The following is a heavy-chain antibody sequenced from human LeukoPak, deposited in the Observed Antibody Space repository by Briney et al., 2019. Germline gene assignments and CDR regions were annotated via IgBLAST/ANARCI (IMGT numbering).Heavy chain of an antibody. V-gene: IGHV1-18*01. CDR2: ISAYNGNT. J-gene: IGHJ6*02. Sequence: ASVKVSCKASGYTFTSYGISWVRQAPGQVLEWMGWISAYNGNTNYAQKLQGRVTMTTDTSTSTAYMERRSLRSDDTAVYYCAXXXXXXGVVPSYYYGMDVWGQGTTVTVSS. CDR3: AXXXXXXGVVPSYYYGMDV. CDR1: GYTFTSYG. D-gene: IGHD3-3*01.